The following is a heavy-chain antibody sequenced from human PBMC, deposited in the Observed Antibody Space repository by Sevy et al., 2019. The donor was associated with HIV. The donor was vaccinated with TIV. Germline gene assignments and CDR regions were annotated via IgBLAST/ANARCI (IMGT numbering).Heavy chain of an antibody. CDR2: ISYDAEDI. J-gene: IGHJ4*02. CDR3: AKDRWGWNAIFDY. V-gene: IGHV3-30*18. Sequence: GESLKISCTASGLAFKNFAMHWIRQAPGKGLEWVAVISYDAEDIYYSDSVKGRFTISRDNSKNSLFLQMNRLKTEDTSISYCAKDRWGWNAIFDYWSQGTLVTVSS. D-gene: IGHD1-1*01. CDR1: GLAFKNFA.